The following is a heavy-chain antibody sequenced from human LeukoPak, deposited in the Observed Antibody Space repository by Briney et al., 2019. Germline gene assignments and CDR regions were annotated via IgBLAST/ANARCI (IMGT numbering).Heavy chain of an antibody. CDR2: FYSPGST. Sequence: PGGSLRLSCAASGFTVTTKSMAWVRQAPGRGLEWVSVFYSPGSTYYADSVHGRFTISSDTSLNTDFLQMNSLRVEDTADDHWSRDRESLFCSSCYEYFHHWGQGTPLTVSS. V-gene: IGHV3-53*01. CDR3: SRDRESLFCSSCYEYFHH. D-gene: IGHD2-2*01. CDR1: GFTVTTKS. J-gene: IGHJ1*01.